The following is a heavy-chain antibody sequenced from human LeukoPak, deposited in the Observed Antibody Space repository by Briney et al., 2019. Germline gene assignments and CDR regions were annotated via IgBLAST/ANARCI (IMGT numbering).Heavy chain of an antibody. J-gene: IGHJ6*02. CDR2: IKQDGSEK. CDR1: GFTFSSYW. Sequence: GGSLRLSCAASGFTFSSYWMSWVRQAPAKGLEWVANIKQDGSEKYYVDSVKGRFTISRDNAKNSLYLQMNSLRAEDTAVYYCARVGYYYDSSGHTSYYYGMDVWGQGTTVTVSS. CDR3: ARVGYYYDSSGHTSYYYGMDV. D-gene: IGHD3-22*01. V-gene: IGHV3-7*05.